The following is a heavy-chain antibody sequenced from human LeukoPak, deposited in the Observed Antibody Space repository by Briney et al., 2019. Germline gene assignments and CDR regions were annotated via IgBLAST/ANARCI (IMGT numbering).Heavy chain of an antibody. D-gene: IGHD3-22*01. Sequence: ASVRVSCKASGYTFTSYAMNWVRQAPGQGLEWMGWINTNTGNPTYAQGSTGRFVFSLDTSVSTAYLQISSLKAEDTAVYYCARDRGYYDSSGYYSSPDYWGQGTLVTVSS. CDR1: GYTFTSYA. CDR2: INTNTGNP. CDR3: ARDRGYYDSSGYYSSPDY. J-gene: IGHJ4*02. V-gene: IGHV7-4-1*02.